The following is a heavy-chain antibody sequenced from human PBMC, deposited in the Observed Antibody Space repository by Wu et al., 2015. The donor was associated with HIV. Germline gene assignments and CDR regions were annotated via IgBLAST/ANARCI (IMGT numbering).Heavy chain of an antibody. CDR2: INSNSGGT. V-gene: IGHV1-2*02. CDR3: ARDRSRLDFYMDV. J-gene: IGHJ6*03. Sequence: QVQLVQSGAEVKKPGASVKVSCEASGYTFTGYYMHWVRQAPGQGLEWMGWINSNSGGTNYAQKFQGRVSMTRDTSIRTAYMELRRLRSDDTAVYYCARDRSRLDFYMDVWGKGTTVTVSS. D-gene: IGHD3-16*01. CDR1: GYTFTGYY.